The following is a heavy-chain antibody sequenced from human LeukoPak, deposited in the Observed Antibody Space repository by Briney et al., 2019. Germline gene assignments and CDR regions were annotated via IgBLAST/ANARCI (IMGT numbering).Heavy chain of an antibody. CDR3: AREWEKIVATTGIDY. J-gene: IGHJ4*02. V-gene: IGHV3-30*04. CDR1: GFTFSSYA. Sequence: GRSLRLSCAASGFTFSSYAMHWVRQAPGKGLEWVAVISYDGSNKYYADSVKGRFTISRDNSKNTLYLQMNSLRAEDTAVYYCAREWEKIVATTGIDYWGQGTLVTVSS. CDR2: ISYDGSNK. D-gene: IGHD5-12*01.